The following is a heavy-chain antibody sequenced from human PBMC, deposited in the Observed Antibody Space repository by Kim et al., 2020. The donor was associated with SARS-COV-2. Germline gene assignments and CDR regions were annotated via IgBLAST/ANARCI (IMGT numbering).Heavy chain of an antibody. V-gene: IGHV3-30*18. D-gene: IGHD3-22*01. CDR3: AKDDPSCLYDSSGYWQGVLGC. Sequence: GGSLRLSCAASGFTFSSYGMHWVRQAPGKGLEWVAVISYDGSNKYYADSVKGRFTISRDNSKNTLYLQMNSLRAEDTAVYYCAKDDPSCLYDSSGYWQGVLGCWGQGTLVTVSS. J-gene: IGHJ4*02. CDR1: GFTFSSYG. CDR2: ISYDGSNK.